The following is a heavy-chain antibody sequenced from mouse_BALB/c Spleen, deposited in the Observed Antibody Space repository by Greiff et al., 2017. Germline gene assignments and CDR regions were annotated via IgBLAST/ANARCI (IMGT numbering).Heavy chain of an antibody. J-gene: IGHJ4*01. Sequence: EVKLVESGPGLVKPSQSLSLTCTVTGYSITSDYAWNWIRQFPGNKLEWMGYISYSGSTSYNPSLKSRISITRDTSKNQFFLQLNSVTTEDTATYYCARFVYGDAMDYWGQGTSVTVSS. D-gene: IGHD1-1*02. CDR3: ARFVYGDAMDY. V-gene: IGHV3-2*02. CDR2: ISYSGST. CDR1: GYSITSDYA.